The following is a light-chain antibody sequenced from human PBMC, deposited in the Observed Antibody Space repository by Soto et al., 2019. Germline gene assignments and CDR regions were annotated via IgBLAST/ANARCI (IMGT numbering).Light chain of an antibody. Sequence: DILMPQLPSSMSASVGDRVTITCRASPVISRWLAWYHQKPGKAPNLLIYSASTLHSGVPSRFSGSGSGTDFTLTISSLQPEDFVTYYCQQANSFPLTFGPGTKVDMK. J-gene: IGKJ3*01. CDR2: SAS. V-gene: IGKV1-12*01. CDR1: PVISRW. CDR3: QQANSFPLT.